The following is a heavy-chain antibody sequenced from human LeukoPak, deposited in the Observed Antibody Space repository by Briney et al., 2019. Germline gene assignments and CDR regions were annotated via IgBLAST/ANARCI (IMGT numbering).Heavy chain of an antibody. CDR1: GFTFSSYW. V-gene: IGHV3-7*01. Sequence: GGSLRLSRAASGFTFSSYWMSWVRQAPGKGLEWVANIKQDGSEKYYVDSVKGRFTISRDNAKNSLYLQMNSLRAEDTAVYYCAKVYYSGYDLGLFWFDPWGQGTLVTVSS. J-gene: IGHJ5*02. CDR3: AKVYYSGYDLGLFWFDP. CDR2: IKQDGSEK. D-gene: IGHD5-12*01.